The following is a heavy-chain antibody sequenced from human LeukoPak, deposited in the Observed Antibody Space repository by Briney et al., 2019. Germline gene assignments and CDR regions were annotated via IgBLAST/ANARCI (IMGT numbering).Heavy chain of an antibody. CDR3: ARVVVFGVVSSDYYYYYMDV. J-gene: IGHJ6*03. D-gene: IGHD3-3*01. CDR1: GGSINGYY. V-gene: IGHV4-59*01. CDR2: IYYSGST. Sequence: PSETLSLTCTVSGGSINGYYWSWIRQPPGKGLEWIGYIYYSGSTNYNPSLKSRVTISVDTSKNHFSLKLSSVTAADTAVYYCARVVVFGVVSSDYYYYYMDVWGKGTTVTVSS.